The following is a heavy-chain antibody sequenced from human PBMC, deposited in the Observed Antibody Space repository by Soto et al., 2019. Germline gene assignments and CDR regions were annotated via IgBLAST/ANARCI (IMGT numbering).Heavy chain of an antibody. CDR3: ARGQRRWESDPSLDS. V-gene: IGHV1-69*01. Sequence: QVQLVQSGAEVKKPGSSVKVSCTASGGTFSDYVITWVRQAPGQGLEWMGGIIPIFGTPNYAQKFQGRVTITADESTSTAYMELSSLISEDTAVYDCARGQRRWESDPSLDSWGQGTLVTVSS. J-gene: IGHJ4*02. D-gene: IGHD1-26*01. CDR1: GGTFSDYV. CDR2: IIPIFGTP.